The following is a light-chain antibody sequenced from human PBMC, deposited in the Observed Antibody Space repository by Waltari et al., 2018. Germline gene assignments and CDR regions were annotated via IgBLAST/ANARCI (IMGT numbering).Light chain of an antibody. CDR1: SSDVGSYNL. CDR3: CSYAGSSTLL. V-gene: IGLV2-23*01. CDR2: EGS. J-gene: IGLJ2*01. Sequence: QSALTQPASVSGSPGQSITVSCTGTSSDVGSYNLVSSYQQHPGKAPKLMIYEGSKRPSGVSNRFSGSKSCNTASLTISGLQAEDEADYYCCSYAGSSTLLFGGGTKVTVL.